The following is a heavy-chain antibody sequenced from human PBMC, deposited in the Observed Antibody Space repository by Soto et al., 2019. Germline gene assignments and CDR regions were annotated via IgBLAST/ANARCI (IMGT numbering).Heavy chain of an antibody. CDR2: ISGSGNNT. Sequence: GGSLRLSCAASGFTFTSYAMSWVRQAPGKGLEWVLAISGSGNNTYYADSVKGRFTISRDNSKNTLYLQMNSLRAEDTAVYYCARDLGTAVDDKVYYYYYGMDVWGQGTTVTVSS. CDR1: GFTFTSYA. J-gene: IGHJ6*02. D-gene: IGHD6-19*01. CDR3: ARDLGTAVDDKVYYYYYGMDV. V-gene: IGHV3-23*01.